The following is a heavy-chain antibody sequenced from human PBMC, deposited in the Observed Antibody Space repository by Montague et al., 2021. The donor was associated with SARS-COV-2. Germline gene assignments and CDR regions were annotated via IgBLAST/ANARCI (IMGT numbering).Heavy chain of an antibody. CDR2: IYYTGNT. CDR3: ARLKRYFDSSGSPSAFDF. Sequence: SETLSLTCTVSGGSITNNIDYWAWIRQPPGKGLEWIGSIYYTGNTYYNPSLKSRVTISVVMSKNHFTLKLSSVAAAETAVYYCARLKRYFDSSGSPSAFDFWDQGTKVTVSS. V-gene: IGHV4-39*02. J-gene: IGHJ3*01. D-gene: IGHD3-22*01. CDR1: GGSITNNIDY.